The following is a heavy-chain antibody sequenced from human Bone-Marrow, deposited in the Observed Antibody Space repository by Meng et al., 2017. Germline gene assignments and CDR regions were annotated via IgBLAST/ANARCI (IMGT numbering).Heavy chain of an antibody. J-gene: IGHJ6*02. CDR3: ARVKQEREGRHYQLLLESDYYYYGMDV. V-gene: IGHV1-18*01. D-gene: IGHD2-2*01. CDR1: GYTFTSYG. CDR2: ISAYNGNT. Sequence: ASVKVSCKASGYTFTSYGISWVRQAPGQGLEWMGWISAYNGNTNYAQKLQGRVTMTTDTSTSTAYMELRSLRSDDTAVYYCARVKQEREGRHYQLLLESDYYYYGMDVWGQGTTVTVSS.